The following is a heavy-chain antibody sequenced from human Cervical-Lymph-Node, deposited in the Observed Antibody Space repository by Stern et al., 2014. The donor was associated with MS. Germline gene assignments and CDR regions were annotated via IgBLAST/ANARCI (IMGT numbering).Heavy chain of an antibody. CDR3: ARGRRGSGSSSNF. J-gene: IGHJ4*02. Sequence: QVQLQESGPGLVKPSQTLSLTCTVSGGSISSGDYYWSWLRQPPGKGLEWIGYIYYTGRTYYTPSLKSRVIISVETDKNTFPLQLSCVTAADTAVYYCARGRRGSGSSSNFWGQGTLVTVSS. D-gene: IGHD6-6*01. CDR2: IYYTGRT. V-gene: IGHV4-30-4*01. CDR1: GGSISSGDYY.